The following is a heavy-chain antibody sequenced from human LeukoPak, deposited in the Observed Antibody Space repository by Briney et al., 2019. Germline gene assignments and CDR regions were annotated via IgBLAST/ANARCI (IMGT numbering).Heavy chain of an antibody. CDR2: IYYSGST. CDR1: GGPISSGGYY. V-gene: IGHV4-31*03. D-gene: IGHD6-6*01. Sequence: SQTLSLTCTVSGGPISSGGYYWSWIRQHPGKGLEWIGYIYYSGSTYYNPSLKSRVTISVDTSKNQFSLKLSSVTAADTAVYYCALGTIAARRRGIGDFFDYWGQGTLVPVSS. J-gene: IGHJ4*02. CDR3: ALGTIAARRRGIGDFFDY.